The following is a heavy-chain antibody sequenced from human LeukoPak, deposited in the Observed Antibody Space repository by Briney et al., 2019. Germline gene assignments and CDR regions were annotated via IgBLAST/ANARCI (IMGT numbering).Heavy chain of an antibody. CDR3: ARDVTALDS. Sequence: GGSLRLSCAASGFTFSSYWMSLVRRAPEKGLEWVANINQGGSEKYYVDSVRGRFTISRDNAKNSLYLQMNSLRADDTAVYYCARDVTALDSWGQGTLVTVSS. J-gene: IGHJ4*02. D-gene: IGHD2-2*01. CDR2: INQGGSEK. V-gene: IGHV3-7*01. CDR1: GFTFSSYW.